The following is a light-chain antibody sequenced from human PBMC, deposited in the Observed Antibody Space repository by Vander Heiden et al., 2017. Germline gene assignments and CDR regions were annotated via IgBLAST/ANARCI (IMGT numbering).Light chain of an antibody. CDR3: QAWDSSTVV. J-gene: IGLJ2*01. V-gene: IGLV3-1*01. CDR2: QDS. CDR1: RLGDKY. Sequence: SYALTPPPSVSVSPGQTASITSSGDRLGDKYACWYQQKPGQSPVLVIYQDSKRPSGITERFSGSNSGNTATLTISGTQAMDEADYYCQAWDSSTVVFGGGTKLTVL.